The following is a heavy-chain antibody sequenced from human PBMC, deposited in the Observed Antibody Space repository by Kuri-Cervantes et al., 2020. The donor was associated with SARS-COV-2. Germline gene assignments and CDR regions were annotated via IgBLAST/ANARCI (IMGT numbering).Heavy chain of an antibody. Sequence: GGSLRLSCAASGFTFSSYSMNWVRQAPGKGLEWVSSISSSSSYIYYADSVEGRFTISRDNAKNSLYLQMNSLRAEDTAVYYCAKESDFDWLLLRGHFDYWGQGTLVTVSS. J-gene: IGHJ4*02. CDR1: GFTFSSYS. CDR3: AKESDFDWLLLRGHFDY. D-gene: IGHD3-9*01. V-gene: IGHV3-21*04. CDR2: ISSSSSYI.